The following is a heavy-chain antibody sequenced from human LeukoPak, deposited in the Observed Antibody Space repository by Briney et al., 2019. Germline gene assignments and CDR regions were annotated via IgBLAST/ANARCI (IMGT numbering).Heavy chain of an antibody. CDR3: ARDPGAGGFFDY. CDR1: GFTVSSNY. Sequence: GGFLILSCAASGFTVSSNYMSWVRQAPGKGLEWVSVIYSGGSTYYADSVKGRFTISRDNSKNTLYLQMNSLRAEDTAVYYCARDPGAGGFFDYWGQGTLVTVSS. D-gene: IGHD3-16*01. CDR2: IYSGGST. J-gene: IGHJ4*02. V-gene: IGHV3-53*01.